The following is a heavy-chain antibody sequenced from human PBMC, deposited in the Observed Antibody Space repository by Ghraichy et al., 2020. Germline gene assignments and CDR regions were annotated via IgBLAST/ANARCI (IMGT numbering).Heavy chain of an antibody. J-gene: IGHJ6*03. CDR2: MNPSSGDT. V-gene: IGHV1-8*01. CDR1: GAPFCNYD. Sequence: ASVKVSCKAAGAPFCNYDINSVREARGQGLEWMGRMNPSSGDTGYAQKFQGRVTMTRNTSISTAYMELSSLRSEDTAVYYCARTTTGERTDGGGYFYYYMDVWGKGTSITVSS. D-gene: IGHD3-10*01. CDR3: ARTTTGERTDGGGYFYYYMDV.